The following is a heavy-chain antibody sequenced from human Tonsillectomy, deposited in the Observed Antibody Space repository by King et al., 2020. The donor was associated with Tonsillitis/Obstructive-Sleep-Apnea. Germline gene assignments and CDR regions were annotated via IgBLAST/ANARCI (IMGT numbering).Heavy chain of an antibody. CDR3: AARDYYDGRYYVMVEYYFDY. V-gene: IGHV1-58*02. CDR2: IVVGSGNT. Sequence: QLVQSGPEVKKPGTSVKVSCKASGFTFTRYDMQWVRQARGQRLEWIGWIVVGSGNTNYAQKFQERVTITRDMSTSTAYMELSSLRSEDTAVYYCAARDYYDGRYYVMVEYYFDYWGQGTLVTGSS. J-gene: IGHJ4*02. CDR1: GFTFTRYD. D-gene: IGHD3-22*01.